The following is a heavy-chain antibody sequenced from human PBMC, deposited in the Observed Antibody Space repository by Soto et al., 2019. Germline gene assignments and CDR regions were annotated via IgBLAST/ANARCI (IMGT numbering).Heavy chain of an antibody. CDR3: ARDRGYSGYDPGESGWFDP. Sequence: QVQLVQSGAEVKKPGSSVKVSCKASGGTFSSYAISWVRQAPGQGLEWMGGIIPIFGTANYAQKFQGRVRITTDASTSTAYMELSSLRSEDTAVYYCARDRGYSGYDPGESGWFDPWGQGTLVTVSS. V-gene: IGHV1-69*05. CDR2: IIPIFGTA. D-gene: IGHD5-12*01. J-gene: IGHJ5*02. CDR1: GGTFSSYA.